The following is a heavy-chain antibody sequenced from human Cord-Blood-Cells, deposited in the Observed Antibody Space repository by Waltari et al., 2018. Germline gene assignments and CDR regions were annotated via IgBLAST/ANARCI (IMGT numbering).Heavy chain of an antibody. Sequence: QVQLQQWGAGLLKPSETLSLTCAVYGGSFSGYYWSWTRQPPGKGLEWIRETNHSGSTNYNPSLKRRVTISVDTSKNQFSLKLSSVTAADTAVYYCARTIPPLSEEDWYFDLWGRGTLVTVSS. CDR3: ARTIPPLSEEDWYFDL. CDR2: TNHSGST. V-gene: IGHV4-34*01. CDR1: GGSFSGYY. J-gene: IGHJ2*01. D-gene: IGHD2-2*01.